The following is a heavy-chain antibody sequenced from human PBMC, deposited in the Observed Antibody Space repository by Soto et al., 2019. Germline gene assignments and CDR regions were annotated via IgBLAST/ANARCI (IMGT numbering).Heavy chain of an antibody. CDR2: TYYRSKWYN. CDR3: ARDIPTTYRPPYYYYGMDV. Sequence: SQTLSLTCAISGDSVSSNSAAWNWIRQSPSRGLEWLGRTYYRSKWYNDYAVSVKSRITINPDTFKNQFSLQLNSVTPEDTAVYYCARDIPTTYRPPYYYYGMDVWGQGTTVTVSS. CDR1: GDSVSSNSAA. V-gene: IGHV6-1*01. J-gene: IGHJ6*02. D-gene: IGHD4-4*01.